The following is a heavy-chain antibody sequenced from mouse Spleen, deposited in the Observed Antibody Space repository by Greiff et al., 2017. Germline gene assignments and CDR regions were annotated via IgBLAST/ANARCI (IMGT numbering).Heavy chain of an antibody. CDR2: IDPETGGT. CDR3: TRPYSNYDY. D-gene: IGHD2-5*01. CDR1: GYTFTDYE. Sequence: VQLQESGAELVRPGASVTLSCKASGYTFTDYEMHWVKQTPVHGLEWIGAIDPETGGTAYNQKFKGKAILTADKSSSTAYMELRSLTSEDSAVYYCTRPYSNYDYWGQGTTLTVSS. V-gene: IGHV1-15*01. J-gene: IGHJ2*01.